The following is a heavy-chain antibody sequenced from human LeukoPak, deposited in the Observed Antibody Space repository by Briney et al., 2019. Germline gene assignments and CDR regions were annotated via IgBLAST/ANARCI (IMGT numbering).Heavy chain of an antibody. Sequence: SVKVPCKASGGTFSSYAISWVRQAPGQGLEWMGGIIPIFGTANYAQKFQGRVTITADESTSTAYMELSSLRSEDTAVYYCARSHPRITSWFDPWGQGTLVTVSS. CDR1: GGTFSSYA. CDR2: IIPIFGTA. J-gene: IGHJ5*02. D-gene: IGHD1-20*01. CDR3: ARSHPRITSWFDP. V-gene: IGHV1-69*13.